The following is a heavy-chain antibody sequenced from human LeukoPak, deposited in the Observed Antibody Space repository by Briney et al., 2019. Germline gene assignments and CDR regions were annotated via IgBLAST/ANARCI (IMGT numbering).Heavy chain of an antibody. CDR3: ARGGDGFDP. CDR1: GFSFSMYD. J-gene: IGHJ5*02. CDR2: IGKAGDT. V-gene: IGHV3-13*01. Sequence: QSGGSLRLSCAASGFSFSMYDIHWVRQAPGGGLEWVSAIGKAGDTYYSGSVKGRFTISRENAKNSLYLQMNSLRAGDTAVYYCARGGDGFDPWGQGTLVTVSP.